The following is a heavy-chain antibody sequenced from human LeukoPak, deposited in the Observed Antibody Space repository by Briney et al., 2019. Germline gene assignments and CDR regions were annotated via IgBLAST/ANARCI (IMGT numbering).Heavy chain of an antibody. V-gene: IGHV4-34*01. CDR3: ARGRRKITIFGVVIARPTYYFDY. D-gene: IGHD3-3*01. J-gene: IGHJ4*02. CDR1: GGSFSGYY. Sequence: SETLSLTCAVYGGSFSGYYWSWIRQPPGKGLEWIGEINHSGSTNYNPSLKSRVTISVDTTKNQFSLNLSSVTDADTAVYYCARGRRKITIFGVVIARPTYYFDYWGQGTLVTVSS. CDR2: INHSGST.